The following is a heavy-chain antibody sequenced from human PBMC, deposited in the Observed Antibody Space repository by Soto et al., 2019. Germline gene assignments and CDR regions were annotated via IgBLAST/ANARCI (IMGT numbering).Heavy chain of an antibody. Sequence: PGGSLRLSCAASGFTFSSYGMHWVRQAPGKGLEWVAVISYDGSNKYYADSVKGRFTISRDNSKNTLYLQMNSLRAEDTAVYYCAKDQLTWDYYYYGMDVWGQGTTVTVSS. J-gene: IGHJ6*02. CDR3: AKDQLTWDYYYYGMDV. V-gene: IGHV3-30*18. D-gene: IGHD2-2*01. CDR2: ISYDGSNK. CDR1: GFTFSSYG.